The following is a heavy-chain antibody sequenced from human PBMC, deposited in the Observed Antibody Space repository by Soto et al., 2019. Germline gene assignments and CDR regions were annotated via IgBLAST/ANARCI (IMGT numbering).Heavy chain of an antibody. CDR2: VNPINGNT. J-gene: IGHJ4*02. CDR1: GYSFSEFR. Sequence: QVQLVQSGAEVKKPGASVKVSCKTSGYSFSEFRMHWVRQAPGQGLEWMGWVNPINGNTNYAQDFQGRVTMTRDSSTKTVYMELSILTSADTSTVYCARENWHFDYWGQGTLITVSS. V-gene: IGHV1-2*02. CDR3: ARENWHFDY.